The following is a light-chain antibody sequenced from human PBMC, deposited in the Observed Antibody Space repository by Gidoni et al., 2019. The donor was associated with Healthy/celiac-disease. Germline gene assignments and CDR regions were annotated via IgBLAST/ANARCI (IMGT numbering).Light chain of an antibody. CDR3: MQAIQTPLT. Sequence: DIVMTQSPLSLPVTPGEPASISCRSSQSILHSNGYNYLDWYLQKPGQSPQLLIYLGSNRASGVPDRFSGSGSGTDFTLKISRVEAEDVGVYYCMQAIQTPLTFGGGTKVEIK. CDR1: QSILHSNGYNY. CDR2: LGS. V-gene: IGKV2-28*01. J-gene: IGKJ4*01.